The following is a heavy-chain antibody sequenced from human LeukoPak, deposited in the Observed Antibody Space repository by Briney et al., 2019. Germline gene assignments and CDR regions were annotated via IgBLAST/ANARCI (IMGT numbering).Heavy chain of an antibody. V-gene: IGHV4-34*01. J-gene: IGHJ4*02. Sequence: SSETLSLTCAVHGGSFSGYYWSWIRQPPGKGLEWIGEINHSGRTNYNPSLKSRVTISVDTSKNQFSLKLSSVTAADTAVYYCARDAYSSSWYPGDYWGQGTLVTVSS. CDR1: GGSFSGYY. D-gene: IGHD6-13*01. CDR3: ARDAYSSSWYPGDY. CDR2: INHSGRT.